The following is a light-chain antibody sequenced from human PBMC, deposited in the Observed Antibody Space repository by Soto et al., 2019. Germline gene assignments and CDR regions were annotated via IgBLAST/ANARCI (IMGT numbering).Light chain of an antibody. J-gene: IGKJ5*01. CDR2: GAS. CDR3: QQYGSSPPT. Sequence: EIVLAQSPGTLSLSPGERATLSCRASQSVSSNFLAWYLQKPGQAPRLLIYGASSRATGIPDRFSGSGSGADFTLSISRLEPEDFAVYYCQQYGSSPPTFGQGTRLEIK. CDR1: QSVSSNF. V-gene: IGKV3-20*01.